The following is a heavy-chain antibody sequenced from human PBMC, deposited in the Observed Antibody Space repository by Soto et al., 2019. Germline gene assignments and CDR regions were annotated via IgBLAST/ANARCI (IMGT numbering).Heavy chain of an antibody. J-gene: IGHJ4*02. Sequence: GGSLRLSCAASGFTFSNAWMSWVRQAPGKGLEWVGRIKSKTDGGTTDYAAPVKGRFTISRDDSKNTLYLQMNSLKAEDTAVYYCTTSGYYEGYYFDYWGQGTLVTVSS. CDR1: GFTFSNAW. V-gene: IGHV3-15*01. CDR3: TTSGYYEGYYFDY. CDR2: IKSKTDGGTT. D-gene: IGHD3-22*01.